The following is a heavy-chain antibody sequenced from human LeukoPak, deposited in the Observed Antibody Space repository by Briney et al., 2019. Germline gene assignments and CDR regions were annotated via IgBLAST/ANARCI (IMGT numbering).Heavy chain of an antibody. D-gene: IGHD3-10*01. CDR3: ARSRRSGSYYKGLAYYFDY. CDR1: GFTFSSYS. J-gene: IGHJ4*02. Sequence: GGSLRLSCAASGFTFSSYSMNWVRQAPGKGLEWVSSISSSSSSTYYADSVKGRFTISRDNAKNSLYLQMNSLRAEDTAVYYCARSRRSGSYYKGLAYYFDYWGQGTLVTVSS. V-gene: IGHV3-21*01. CDR2: ISSSSSST.